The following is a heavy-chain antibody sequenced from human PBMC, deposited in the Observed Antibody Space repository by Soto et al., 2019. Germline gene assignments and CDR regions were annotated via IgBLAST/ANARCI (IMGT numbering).Heavy chain of an antibody. Sequence: ASVKVSCKASGGTFSSYTISWVRQAPGQGLEWMGRIIPILGIANYAQKFQGRVTITADKSTSTAYMELSSLRSEDTAVYYCARGGGSGSYYIRYGWVKDYYYYYGMDVWGQGPTVTVSS. D-gene: IGHD3-10*01. CDR1: GGTFSSYT. J-gene: IGHJ6*02. CDR2: IIPILGIA. CDR3: ARGGGSGSYYIRYGWVKDYYYYYGMDV. V-gene: IGHV1-69*02.